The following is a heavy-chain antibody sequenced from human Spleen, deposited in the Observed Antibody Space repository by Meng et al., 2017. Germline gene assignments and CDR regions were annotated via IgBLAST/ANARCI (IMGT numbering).Heavy chain of an antibody. CDR1: GYTFTGYF. V-gene: IGHV1-2*02. D-gene: IGHD6-13*01. J-gene: IGHJ3*02. Sequence: ASVKVSCKASGYTFTGYFMHWVRQAPGQGLEWMGWINPDSGGTNYAQNFQDRVTMTRDTSISTAYMELSRLRSDDTAVYYCARHSSSWSNDAFDIWGQGTMVTVSS. CDR2: INPDSGGT. CDR3: ARHSSSWSNDAFDI.